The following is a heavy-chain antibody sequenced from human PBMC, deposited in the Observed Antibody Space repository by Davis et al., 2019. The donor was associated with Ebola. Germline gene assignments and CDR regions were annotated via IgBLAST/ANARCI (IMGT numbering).Heavy chain of an antibody. Sequence: AASVKVSCKASGYTFKNSAISWVRQAPGQGLEWMGWISAYNGNTAYAQILQGRVTMTTDTSTTTAYMELRNLRSDDTAVYYCVREDVSMSRGLIRPYNWFDPWGQGTLVTVSS. V-gene: IGHV1-18*01. J-gene: IGHJ5*02. CDR3: VREDVSMSRGLIRPYNWFDP. CDR1: GYTFKNSA. D-gene: IGHD2/OR15-2a*01. CDR2: ISAYNGNT.